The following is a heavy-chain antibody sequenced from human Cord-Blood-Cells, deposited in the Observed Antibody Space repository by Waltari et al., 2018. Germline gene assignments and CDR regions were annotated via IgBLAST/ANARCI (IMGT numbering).Heavy chain of an antibody. J-gene: IGHJ4*02. CDR3: ARDPFDY. V-gene: IGHV1-69*01. Sequence: LQLVQSGAEVTKPGSAVMVSCAASGGTFSSYAISWVRQAPGQGLEWMGGIIPIFGTANYAQKFQGRVTITADESTSTAYMKLSSLRSEDTAVYYCARDPFDYWGQGTLVTVSS. CDR2: IIPIFGTA. CDR1: GGTFSSYA.